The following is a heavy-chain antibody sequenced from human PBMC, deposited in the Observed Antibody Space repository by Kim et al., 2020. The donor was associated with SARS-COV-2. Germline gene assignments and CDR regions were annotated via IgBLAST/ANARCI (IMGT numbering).Heavy chain of an antibody. CDR2: ISYDGSNK. D-gene: IGHD4-17*01. V-gene: IGHV3-30*18. CDR3: AKPHYGDYGSSFDY. CDR1: GFTFSSYG. Sequence: GGSLRLSCAASGFTFSSYGMHWVRQAPGKGLEWVAVISYDGSNKYYADSVKGRFTISRDNSKNTLYLQMNSLRAEDTAVYYCAKPHYGDYGSSFDYWGQGTLVTVSS. J-gene: IGHJ4*02.